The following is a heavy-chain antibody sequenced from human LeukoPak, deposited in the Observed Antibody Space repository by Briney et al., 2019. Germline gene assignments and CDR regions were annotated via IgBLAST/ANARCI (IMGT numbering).Heavy chain of an antibody. CDR2: MFYSGTT. J-gene: IGHJ4*02. CDR1: GGSVSRYY. D-gene: IGHD3-22*01. CDR3: ARVRALSYYDSSGDLYYFDY. Sequence: SGTLSLTCTVSGGSVSRYYWSWIRQPPGKGLEWIGYMFYSGTTNYNPSLKSRVTISVDTSENQFSLRLNSVTAADTAVYYCARVRALSYYDSSGDLYYFDYWGQGTLVTVSS. V-gene: IGHV4-59*02.